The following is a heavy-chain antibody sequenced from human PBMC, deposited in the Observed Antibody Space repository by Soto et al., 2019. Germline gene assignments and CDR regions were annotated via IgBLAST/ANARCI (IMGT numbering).Heavy chain of an antibody. CDR2: THHSETA. V-gene: IGHV4-59*12. CDR3: ARLGVRGGDCYSFDY. J-gene: IGHJ4*02. D-gene: IGHD2-21*02. Sequence: QVQLQESGPGLVKPSETLSLTCTVSGGSISGDYWSWVRQPPGKGLEWIGFTHHSETAYYNPSLKSRLTLSVDPSKNHFSLMLSSVTAADTAVYDCARLGVRGGDCYSFDYWGQGSLVPVSS. CDR1: GGSISGDY.